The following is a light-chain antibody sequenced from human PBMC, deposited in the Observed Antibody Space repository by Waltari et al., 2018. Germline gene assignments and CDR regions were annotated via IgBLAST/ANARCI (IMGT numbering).Light chain of an antibody. CDR2: GKN. J-gene: IGLJ1*01. Sequence: SSELTQDPVVSVALGQTVRITCQGDSLRYYYANWHHPKPGQAPVLVMYGKNNRPSWIPDRFSGSYSGTTASLIITGAQEEDEDDDYCNSRDSRGHPLVFGTGTKVTVL. CDR1: SLRYYY. CDR3: NSRDSRGHPLV. V-gene: IGLV3-19*01.